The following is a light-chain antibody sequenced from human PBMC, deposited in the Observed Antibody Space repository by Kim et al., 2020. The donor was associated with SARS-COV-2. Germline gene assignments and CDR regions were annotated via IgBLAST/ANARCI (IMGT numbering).Light chain of an antibody. CDR3: CSYAGSGTP. CDR1: SDDVGSYNL. J-gene: IGLJ2*01. CDR2: EVS. Sequence: PGHSITLSCPGTSDDVGSYNLVSWYQPHPGKAPKLMIYEVSKRPSGVSNRFSGSKSGNTASLTISGLQAEDEADYYCCSYAGSGTPFGGGTQLTVL. V-gene: IGLV2-23*02.